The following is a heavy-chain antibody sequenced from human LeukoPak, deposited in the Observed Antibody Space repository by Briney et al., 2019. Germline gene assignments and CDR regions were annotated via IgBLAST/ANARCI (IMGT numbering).Heavy chain of an antibody. CDR1: GYTFTGYY. CDR3: ARGGGGYCSSTSCFQMAFDI. J-gene: IGHJ3*02. Sequence: ASVKVSCKASGYTFTGYYMHWVRQAPGQGLEWMGWINPNGGGTNYAQKFQGRVTMTRDTSISTAYMELSRLRSDDTAVYYCARGGGGYCSSTSCFQMAFDIWGQGTMVTVSS. V-gene: IGHV1-2*02. CDR2: INPNGGGT. D-gene: IGHD2-2*01.